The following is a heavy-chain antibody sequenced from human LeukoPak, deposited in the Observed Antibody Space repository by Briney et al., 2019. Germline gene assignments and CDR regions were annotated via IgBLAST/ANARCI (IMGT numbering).Heavy chain of an antibody. Sequence: GESLKISCKGSGYRFSNYWIAWVRQMPGKGLEWMGIIYPGDSDTRYSPSFQGQVTISADKSISTASLQWSSLKASDTAMYYCERAYCSSTSCYLLDPWGQGTLVTVSS. CDR3: ERAYCSSTSCYLLDP. V-gene: IGHV5-51*01. CDR1: GYRFSNYW. D-gene: IGHD2-2*01. J-gene: IGHJ5*02. CDR2: IYPGDSDT.